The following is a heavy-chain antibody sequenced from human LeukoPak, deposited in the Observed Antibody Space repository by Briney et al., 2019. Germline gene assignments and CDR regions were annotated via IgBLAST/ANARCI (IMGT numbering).Heavy chain of an antibody. Sequence: GRSLRLSCAASGFTFDDYAMHWVRHAPGKGLEWVSGISWNSGSIGYADSVKGRFTISRDNAKNYLYLQMNSLRAEDTALYYCAKGLGYCSGGSCYPDYWGQGTLVTVSS. CDR2: ISWNSGSI. CDR3: AKGLGYCSGGSCYPDY. D-gene: IGHD2-15*01. CDR1: GFTFDDYA. J-gene: IGHJ4*02. V-gene: IGHV3-9*01.